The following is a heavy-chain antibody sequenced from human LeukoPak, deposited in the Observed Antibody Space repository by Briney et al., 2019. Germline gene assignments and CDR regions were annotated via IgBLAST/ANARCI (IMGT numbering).Heavy chain of an antibody. Sequence: ASVKVSCKASGGTFSNYTISWVRQAPGQGLEWMGRIIPILGIANYAQKFQGRVTITADKSTSTAYMEPSSLRSEDTAVYYCARGPYYDSSGYVLDYWGRGTLVTVSS. CDR1: GGTFSNYT. D-gene: IGHD3-22*01. CDR2: IIPILGIA. J-gene: IGHJ4*02. V-gene: IGHV1-69*02. CDR3: ARGPYYDSSGYVLDY.